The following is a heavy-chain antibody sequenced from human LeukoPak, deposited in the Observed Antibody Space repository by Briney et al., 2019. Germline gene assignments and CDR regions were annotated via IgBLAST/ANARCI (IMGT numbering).Heavy chain of an antibody. J-gene: IGHJ5*02. D-gene: IGHD6-6*01. V-gene: IGHV1-69*11. Sequence: ASVKVSCKASGGTFSSYAISWVRQAPGQGLEWMGRIIPILGTANYAQKFQGRVTITTDESTSTAYMELSSLRSEDTAVYYCARGDSSSSGQFDPWGQGTLVTVSS. CDR1: GGTFSSYA. CDR2: IIPILGTA. CDR3: ARGDSSSSGQFDP.